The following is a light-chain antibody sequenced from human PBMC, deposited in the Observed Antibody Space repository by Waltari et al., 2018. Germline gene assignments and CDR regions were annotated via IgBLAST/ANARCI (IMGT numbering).Light chain of an antibody. CDR3: CSYGGASIRI. J-gene: IGLJ2*01. Sequence: QSALTQPASVSGSPGQSITISCTGTTSDVGSYNLVSWYQQHPGEVPKLIIYEGNKRPSGVSNRFSCSKAGNTASLTISGLQPEDEAEYYCCSYGGASIRIFGGGTKVTVL. CDR1: TSDVGSYNL. V-gene: IGLV2-23*01. CDR2: EGN.